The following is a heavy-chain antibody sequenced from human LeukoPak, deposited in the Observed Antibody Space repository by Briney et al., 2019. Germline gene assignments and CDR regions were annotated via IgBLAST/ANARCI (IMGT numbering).Heavy chain of an antibody. CDR2: IYYSGST. D-gene: IGHD1-20*01. V-gene: IGHV4-39*01. J-gene: IGHJ4*02. CDR3: AGRYNWNLYFDY. Sequence: PSETLSLTCTVSGGSISSSSYYWGWIRQPPGKGLEWIGSIYYSGSTYYNPSLKSRVTISVDTSKNQFSLKLSSVTAADTAVYYCAGRYNWNLYFDYWGQGTLVTVSS. CDR1: GGSISSSSYY.